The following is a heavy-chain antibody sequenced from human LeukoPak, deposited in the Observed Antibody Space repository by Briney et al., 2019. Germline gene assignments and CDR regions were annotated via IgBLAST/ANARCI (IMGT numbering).Heavy chain of an antibody. Sequence: SETLSLTCTVSGGSISSYYWSWIRQPPGKGLEWIGYIYYSGSTNYNPSLKSRVTISVDQSRNQFSLKLSSVTAADTAVYYCARVSGYDWESFYDYWGQGTLVTVSS. V-gene: IGHV4-59*01. J-gene: IGHJ4*02. D-gene: IGHD5-12*01. CDR3: ARVSGYDWESFYDY. CDR1: GGSISSYY. CDR2: IYYSGST.